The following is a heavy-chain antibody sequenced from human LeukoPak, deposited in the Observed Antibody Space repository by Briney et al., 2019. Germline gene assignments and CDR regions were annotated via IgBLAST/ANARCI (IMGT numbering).Heavy chain of an antibody. J-gene: IGHJ4*02. CDR2: ISYDGSNK. V-gene: IGHV3-30*01. Sequence: PGGSLRLSCAASGFTFSSYAMHWVRQAPGKGLEWVAVISYDGSNKYYADSVKGRFTISRDNSKNTLYLQMNSLRAEDTAVYHCARDLGRGSFLDYWGQGTLVTVSS. CDR1: GFTFSSYA. CDR3: ARDLGRGSFLDY. D-gene: IGHD3-10*01.